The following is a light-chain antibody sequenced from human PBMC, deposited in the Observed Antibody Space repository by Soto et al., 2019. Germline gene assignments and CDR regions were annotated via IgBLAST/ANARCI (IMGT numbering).Light chain of an antibody. V-gene: IGKV3-20*01. CDR3: QHYDSLPIT. J-gene: IGKJ5*01. Sequence: ILFSQSPGTLSLSPGERAPLSCRASQSVSSSYLAWYQQKPGQPPRLLIYGASSRATGIPDRFSGSGSGTDFTLTISRLEPEDFAVFYCQHYDSLPITFGQGTRLEIK. CDR1: QSVSSSY. CDR2: GAS.